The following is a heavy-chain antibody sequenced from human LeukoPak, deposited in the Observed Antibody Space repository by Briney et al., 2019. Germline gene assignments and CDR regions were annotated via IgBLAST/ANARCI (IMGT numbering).Heavy chain of an antibody. CDR2: INPNSGGT. Sequence: GASVKVSCKASGYTFTGYYMHWVRQAPGQGLEWMGWINPNSGGTNYAQKFQGRVTMTRDTSISTAYMELSRLRSDDTAVYYCARDREYQPLLGRQGGWFDPWGQGTLVTVSS. J-gene: IGHJ5*02. D-gene: IGHD2-2*01. CDR1: GYTFTGYY. CDR3: ARDREYQPLLGRQGGWFDP. V-gene: IGHV1-2*02.